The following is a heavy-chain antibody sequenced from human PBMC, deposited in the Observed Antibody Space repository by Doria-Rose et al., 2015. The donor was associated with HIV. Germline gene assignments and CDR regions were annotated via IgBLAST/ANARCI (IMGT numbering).Heavy chain of an antibody. D-gene: IGHD1-1*01. CDR3: ARGLLRGGWNDVDYYYDMDV. CDR2: INHSGST. Sequence: SWIRQPPGKGLEWIGEINHSGSTNYKTSLKSRATISLDTSKNLFSLKLSSVTAADTAVYYCARGLLRGGWNDVDYYYDMDVWGQGTTVTVSS. V-gene: IGHV4-34*01. J-gene: IGHJ6*02.